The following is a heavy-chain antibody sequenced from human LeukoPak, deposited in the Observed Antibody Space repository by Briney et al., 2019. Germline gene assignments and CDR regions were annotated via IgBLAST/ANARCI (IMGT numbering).Heavy chain of an antibody. CDR3: ARSPYYDFWSGTYFDY. Sequence: SETLSLTCAVYGGSFSGYYWSWIRQPPGKGLEWIGEINHSGSTNYNPPLKSRVTISVDTSKNQFSLKLSSETAADTAVYYCARSPYYDFWSGTYFDYWGQGTLVTVSS. CDR1: GGSFSGYY. J-gene: IGHJ4*02. CDR2: INHSGST. V-gene: IGHV4-34*01. D-gene: IGHD3-3*01.